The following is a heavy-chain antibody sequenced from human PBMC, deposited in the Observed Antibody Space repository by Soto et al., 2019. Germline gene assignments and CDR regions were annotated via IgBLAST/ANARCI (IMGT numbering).Heavy chain of an antibody. J-gene: IGHJ3*02. Sequence: QVQLEQSGAEVKKPGSSVKVSCKASGGTLSDHGVAWLRQAPGQGLEWMGGTIPVFNTAKYAQQFQGRVTVTADKITNIAYMELSSLTSEDTAFYFCARGVYGSGNYYTGPSAFDIWGQGTMVIVSS. V-gene: IGHV1-69*06. CDR3: ARGVYGSGNYYTGPSAFDI. D-gene: IGHD3-10*01. CDR2: TIPVFNTA. CDR1: GGTLSDHG.